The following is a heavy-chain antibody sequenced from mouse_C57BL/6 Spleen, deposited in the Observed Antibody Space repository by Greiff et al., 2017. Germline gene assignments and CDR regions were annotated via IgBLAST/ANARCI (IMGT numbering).Heavy chain of an antibody. CDR2: ISSGGDYI. D-gene: IGHD3-2*02. Sequence: EVQGVESGEGLVKPGGSLKLSCAASGFTFSSYAMSWVRQTPEKRLEWVAYISSGGDYIYYADTVKGRFTISRDNARNTLYLQMSSLKSEDTAMYYCTRDGGPTAQATSFAYWGQGTLVTVSA. J-gene: IGHJ3*01. CDR1: GFTFSSYA. CDR3: TRDGGPTAQATSFAY. V-gene: IGHV5-9-1*02.